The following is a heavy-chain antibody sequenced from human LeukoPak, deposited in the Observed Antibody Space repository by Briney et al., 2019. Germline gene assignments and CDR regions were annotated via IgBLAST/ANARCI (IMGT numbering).Heavy chain of an antibody. CDR1: GDSLSGYY. CDR3: VRRGAYDKSHFHFFQFMDV. J-gene: IGHJ6*03. D-gene: IGHD2/OR15-2a*01. CDR2: VYTDGRT. V-gene: IGHV4-4*07. Sequence: PSETLSLTCTLSGDSLSGYYWVWVRQAAGKGLEWLGRVYTDGRTSFYPSLQSRVTMSVDMSKNQFSLRLTSVTAADTAVYYCVRRGAYDKSHFHFFQFMDVWGKGTTVTVSS.